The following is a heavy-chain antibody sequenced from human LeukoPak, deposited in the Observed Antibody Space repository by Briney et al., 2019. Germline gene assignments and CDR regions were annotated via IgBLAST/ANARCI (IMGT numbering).Heavy chain of an antibody. CDR2: IYYSGGT. V-gene: IGHV4-59*12. CDR1: GGSISSYY. J-gene: IGHJ6*03. CDR3: ARGVHYYGSGTLGLGDYYYMDV. D-gene: IGHD3-10*01. Sequence: PSETLSLTCTVSGGSISSYYWSWIRQPPGKGLEWIGYIYYSGGTNYNPSLKSRVTISVDTSKNQFSLKLSSVTAADTAVYYCARGVHYYGSGTLGLGDYYYMDVWGKGTTVTISS.